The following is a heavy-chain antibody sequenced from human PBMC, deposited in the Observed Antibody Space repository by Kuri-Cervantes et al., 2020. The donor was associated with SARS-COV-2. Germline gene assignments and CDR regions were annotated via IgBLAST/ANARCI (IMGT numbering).Heavy chain of an antibody. CDR1: GGSFSGYY. J-gene: IGHJ2*01. D-gene: IGHD2-2*01. Sequence: ESLKISCAVYGGSFSGYYWSWIRQPPGKGLEWIEEINHSGSTNYNPSLKSRVTISIDTSKNQFSLKLSSVTAADTAVYYCARRPDQIYWYFDLWGRGTLVTVSS. CDR3: ARRPDQIYWYFDL. CDR2: INHSGST. V-gene: IGHV4-34*01.